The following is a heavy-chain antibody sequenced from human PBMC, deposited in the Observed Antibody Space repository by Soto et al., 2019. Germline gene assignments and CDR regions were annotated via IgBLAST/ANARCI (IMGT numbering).Heavy chain of an antibody. Sequence: SETLSLTCTVSGGSVSSGSYYWSWIRQPPGKGLEWIGYIYYSGSTNYNPSLKSRVTISVDTSKNQFSLKLSSVTAADTAVYYCARDRLYSGYDYYYYYMDVWGKGTTVTVSS. J-gene: IGHJ6*03. CDR2: IYYSGST. V-gene: IGHV4-61*01. CDR1: GGSVSSGSYY. D-gene: IGHD5-12*01. CDR3: ARDRLYSGYDYYYYYMDV.